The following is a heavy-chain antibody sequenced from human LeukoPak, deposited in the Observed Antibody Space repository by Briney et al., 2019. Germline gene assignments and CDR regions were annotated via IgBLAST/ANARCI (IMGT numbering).Heavy chain of an antibody. CDR1: GFTFSSYS. Sequence: GGSLRLSCAASGFTFSSYSMNWVRQAPGKGLEWVSSISSSSSYIYYADSVKGRFTISRDNAKNSLYLQMNSLRAEDTAVYYCARYRLVPGEYKKHRYSDYWGQGTLVTVSS. CDR3: ARYRLVPGEYKKHRYSDY. V-gene: IGHV3-21*01. D-gene: IGHD6-19*01. J-gene: IGHJ4*02. CDR2: ISSSSSYI.